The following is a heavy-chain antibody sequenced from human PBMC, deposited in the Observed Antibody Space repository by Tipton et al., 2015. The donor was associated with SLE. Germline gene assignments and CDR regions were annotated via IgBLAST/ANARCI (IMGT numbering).Heavy chain of an antibody. CDR1: GGSITNSNYF. J-gene: IGHJ3*02. D-gene: IGHD1-7*01. CDR2: IYHSGIT. CDR3: ARWNFVTMTGGFDI. V-gene: IGHV4-61*05. Sequence: TLSLTCSVSGGSITNSNYFWGWIRQPPGKRLEWIAYIYHSGITNYNPSLQSRVTISVDRSKNQFSLKLSAVTAADTAIYYCARWNFVTMTGGFDIWGQGTLFTVSS.